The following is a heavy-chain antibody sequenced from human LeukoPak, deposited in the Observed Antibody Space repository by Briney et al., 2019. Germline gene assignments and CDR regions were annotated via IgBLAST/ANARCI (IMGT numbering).Heavy chain of an antibody. J-gene: IGHJ5*02. Sequence: SETLSLTCTVSGVSISSGGYYWSWLRQHPGKGLEWIGYIYYSGSTYYNPSLKSRVTISVDTSKNHFSLKLSSVTAADTAVYYCARSIKEENWFDPWGQGTLVTVSP. CDR2: IYYSGST. CDR1: GVSISSGGYY. V-gene: IGHV4-31*03. D-gene: IGHD3-10*01. CDR3: ARSIKEENWFDP.